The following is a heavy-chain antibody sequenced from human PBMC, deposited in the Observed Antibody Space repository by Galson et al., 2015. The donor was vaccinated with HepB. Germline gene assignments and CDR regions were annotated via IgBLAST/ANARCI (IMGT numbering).Heavy chain of an antibody. Sequence: SLRLSCAASEFTLRNYDMNWVRQAAGKGLEWISFISSSTNTMYYADSVKGRFTISRDNAKNSLHLQLSSLRAEDTAVYYCVRDRPKWGSIPGQHVFDIWGQGTMVTVSS. J-gene: IGHJ3*02. CDR3: VRDRPKWGSIPGQHVFDI. V-gene: IGHV3-48*04. CDR2: ISSSTNTM. D-gene: IGHD7-27*01. CDR1: EFTLRNYD.